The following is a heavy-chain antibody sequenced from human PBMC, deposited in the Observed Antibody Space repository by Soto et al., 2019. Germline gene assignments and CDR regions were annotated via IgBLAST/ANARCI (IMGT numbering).Heavy chain of an antibody. Sequence: EVQLVESGGGLVKPGGSLRLSCVASGLTLTNAWMNWVRQAPGKGLEWVGRIKRKIEGATRDYAESVNGRFTISRDDSKNTVYLQMNSLKTEDTAVYYCTTIFYDDSGTPDSWGPGTLVTVSS. CDR2: IKRKIEGATR. CDR3: TTIFYDDSGTPDS. CDR1: GLTLTNAW. V-gene: IGHV3-15*07. J-gene: IGHJ4*02. D-gene: IGHD3-22*01.